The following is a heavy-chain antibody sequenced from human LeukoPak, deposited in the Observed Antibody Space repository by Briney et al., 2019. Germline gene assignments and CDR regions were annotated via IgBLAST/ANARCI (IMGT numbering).Heavy chain of an antibody. CDR2: IKKDGSDT. D-gene: IGHD3-10*01. CDR3: LQYNSGST. CDR1: GFTFSSYG. V-gene: IGHV3-7*01. Sequence: PGGSLRLSCVASGFTFSSYGMHWVRQAPGKGLEWVANIKKDGSDTYYVDSVKGRFTVSRDNAKNLLYLQMISLRADDTGVYYCLQYNSGSTWGQGTLVTVSS. J-gene: IGHJ5*02.